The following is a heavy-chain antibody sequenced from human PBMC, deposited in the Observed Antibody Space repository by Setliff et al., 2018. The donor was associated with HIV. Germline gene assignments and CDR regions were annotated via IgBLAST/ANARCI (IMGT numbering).Heavy chain of an antibody. D-gene: IGHD2-8*01. Sequence: SETLSLTCTVSRGSIRSGTYYWGWIRQPPGKGLEWIGNMYYTGNTYHNPSLKSRVTISVDTSKNQFSLELSSVTAADTAVYYCASSPIITNGYYFDYWGPGTLVTVSS. CDR2: MYYTGNT. V-gene: IGHV4-39*01. J-gene: IGHJ4*02. CDR3: ASSPIITNGYYFDY. CDR1: RGSIRSGTYY.